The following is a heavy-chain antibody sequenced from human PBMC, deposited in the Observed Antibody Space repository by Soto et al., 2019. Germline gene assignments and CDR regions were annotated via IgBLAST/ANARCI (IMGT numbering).Heavy chain of an antibody. CDR2: VYYNGFT. J-gene: IGHJ5*02. V-gene: IGHV4-39*01. CDR1: GGSITNTNYY. D-gene: IGHD3-3*01. Sequence: LETLSLTCTVSGGSITNTNYYWGWIRQPPGKGLEWIGNVYYNGFTYYNPSLKSRVTMFVDTSKNHFSLKMTSVTAADTAVYYCARQDDFWSGSNWFDPWGQGTLVTVSS. CDR3: ARQDDFWSGSNWFDP.